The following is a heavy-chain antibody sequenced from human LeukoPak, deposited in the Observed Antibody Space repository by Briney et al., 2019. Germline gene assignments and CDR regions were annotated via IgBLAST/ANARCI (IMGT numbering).Heavy chain of an antibody. Sequence: PSETLSLTCTVSGGSISSGSYYWSWIRQPAGKGLEWIGRIYTSGSTNYNPSLKSRVTISVDTSKNQFSLKLSSVTAADTAVYYCARGNGYTTVPHAFDIWGQGTMVTVSS. CDR3: ARGNGYTTVPHAFDI. CDR2: IYTSGST. J-gene: IGHJ3*02. CDR1: GGSISSGSYY. V-gene: IGHV4-61*02. D-gene: IGHD5-24*01.